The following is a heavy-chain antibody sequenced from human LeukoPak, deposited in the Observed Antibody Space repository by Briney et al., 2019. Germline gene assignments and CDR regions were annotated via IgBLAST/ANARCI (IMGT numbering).Heavy chain of an antibody. CDR3: ARSPVDYFSSSSTYYYYMDV. D-gene: IGHD6-6*01. V-gene: IGHV4-31*03. CDR2: IYYSGST. Sequence: SETLSLTCTVSGGSISSGGYYWSWIRQHPGKGLEWIGYIYYSGSTYYNPSLKSRVTISVDTSKNQFSLKLSSVTAADTAVYYCARSPVDYFSSSSTYYYYMDVWGKGTTVTVSS. J-gene: IGHJ6*03. CDR1: GGSISSGGYY.